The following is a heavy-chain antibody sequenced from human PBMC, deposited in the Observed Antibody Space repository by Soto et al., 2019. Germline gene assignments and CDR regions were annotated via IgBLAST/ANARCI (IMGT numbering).Heavy chain of an antibody. CDR2: ISSSSSYI. V-gene: IGHV3-21*01. Sequence: PGWSLRLSCSASEFTFSSYSMNWVLHSPWKGLEWVSSISSSSSYIYYADSVKGRFTISRDNAKNSLYLQMNSLRAEDTAVYYCARDRSVRGVIIIDYWGQGTLVTVSS. J-gene: IGHJ4*02. CDR1: EFTFSSYS. D-gene: IGHD3-10*01. CDR3: ARDRSVRGVIIIDY.